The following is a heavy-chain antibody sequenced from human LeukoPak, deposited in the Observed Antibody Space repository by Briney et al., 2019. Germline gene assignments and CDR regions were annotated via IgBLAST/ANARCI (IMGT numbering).Heavy chain of an antibody. CDR1: GGTFSSYT. V-gene: IGHV1-69*13. D-gene: IGHD3-3*01. CDR3: ASPTIFGVGTFDY. Sequence: SVKVSSKASGGTFSSYTISWVRQAPGQGLEWIGGIIPIFGTANYAQKFQGRVTITADESTSTAYMELSSLRSEDTAVYYCASPTIFGVGTFDYWGQGTLVTVSS. J-gene: IGHJ4*02. CDR2: IIPIFGTA.